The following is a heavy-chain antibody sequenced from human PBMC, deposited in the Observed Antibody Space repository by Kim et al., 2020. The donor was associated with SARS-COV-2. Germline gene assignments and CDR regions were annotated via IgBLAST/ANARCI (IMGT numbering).Heavy chain of an antibody. CDR1: GFTFSSYA. V-gene: IGHV3-23*01. J-gene: IGHJ4*02. CDR3: ATSAWIQLWLPHYFDY. Sequence: GGSLRLSCAASGFTFSSYAMSWVRQAPGKGLEWVSAISGSGGSTYYADSVKGRFTISRDNSKNTLYLQMNSLRAEDTAVYYCATSAWIQLWLPHYFDYWGQGTLVTVSS. CDR2: ISGSGGST. D-gene: IGHD5-18*01.